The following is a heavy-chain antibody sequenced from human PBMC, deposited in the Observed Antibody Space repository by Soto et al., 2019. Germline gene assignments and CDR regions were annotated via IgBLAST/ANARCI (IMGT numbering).Heavy chain of an antibody. Sequence: QVQLVQSGGEVKKPGASVKVSCKASGYTFTRYYIHWVRQAPGQGPEWMGRINRDGGRTTYAQNFNGSDTITRDTSASTAYMELSSLKFEDTAMYYCARGAYSSSSFPPFDPWGQGTLVTVSS. V-gene: IGHV1-46*03. CDR1: GYTFTRYY. CDR2: INRDGGRT. CDR3: ARGAYSSSSFPPFDP. J-gene: IGHJ5*02. D-gene: IGHD6-6*01.